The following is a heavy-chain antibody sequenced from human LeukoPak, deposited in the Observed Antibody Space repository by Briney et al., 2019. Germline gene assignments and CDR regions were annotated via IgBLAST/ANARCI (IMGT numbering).Heavy chain of an antibody. D-gene: IGHD3-10*01. J-gene: IGHJ4*02. CDR1: GFTFSSYS. CDR3: ARTLVVLLWRHFDY. V-gene: IGHV3-21*04. CDR2: ISSSSSYI. Sequence: NPGGSLRLSCAASGFTFSSYSMNWVRQAPGKGLEWVSSISSSSSYIYYADSVKGRFTISRDNAKNSLYLQMNSLRAEDTAVYYCARTLVVLLWRHFDYWGQGTLVTVSS.